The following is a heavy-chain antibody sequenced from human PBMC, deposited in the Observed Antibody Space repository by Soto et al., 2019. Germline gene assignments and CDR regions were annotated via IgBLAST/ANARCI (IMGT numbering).Heavy chain of an antibody. CDR2: ISGSGGST. Sequence: GGSLRLSCAASGFTVSSTYMTWVRQAPGKGLEWVSAISGSGGSTYYADSVKGRFTISRDNSKNTLYLQMNSLRAEDTAVYYCAKVHYYYSSGSYPPLDAFDIWGQGPMVTVSS. CDR1: GFTVSSTY. J-gene: IGHJ3*02. V-gene: IGHV3-23*01. CDR3: AKVHYYYSSGSYPPLDAFDI. D-gene: IGHD3-22*01.